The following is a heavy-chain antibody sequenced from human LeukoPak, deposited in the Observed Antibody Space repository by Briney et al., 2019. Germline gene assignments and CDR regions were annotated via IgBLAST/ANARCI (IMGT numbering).Heavy chain of an antibody. J-gene: IGHJ4*02. Sequence: SETLSLTCTVSGGSISSSYWSWLRQPAGKGLEWIGRLYSSGSTDYNPSLKSRVTMSLDTSKNQFSLNLISVTAADTAVYYCARDTGGSPLYSFDYWGQGTLVTVSS. CDR3: ARDTGGSPLYSFDY. CDR1: GGSISSSY. CDR2: LYSSGST. D-gene: IGHD2-8*02. V-gene: IGHV4-4*07.